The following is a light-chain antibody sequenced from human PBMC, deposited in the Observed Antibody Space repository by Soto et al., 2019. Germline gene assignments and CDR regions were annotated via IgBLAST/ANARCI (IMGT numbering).Light chain of an antibody. CDR3: QQYNSYWT. J-gene: IGKJ1*01. CDR1: QSVNSN. Sequence: EIVMTQSPATLSLSPGERATLSCRASQSVNSNLAWYQQKAGQAPRLLIYGTSTRATGIPARFSGSGSGTDFTLTISSLQPDDFATYYCQQYNSYWTFGQGTKVDIK. V-gene: IGKV3-15*01. CDR2: GTS.